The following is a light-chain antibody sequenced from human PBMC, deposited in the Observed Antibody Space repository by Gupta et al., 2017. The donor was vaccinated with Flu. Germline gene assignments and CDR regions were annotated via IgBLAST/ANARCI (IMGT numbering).Light chain of an antibody. V-gene: IGLV2-11*01. CDR3: CSYAGSYTLV. Sequence: HSALPQPRSVSGWPGPSVTISRPGTSSDVGGYNYVSWYQQHPGKAPNLMIYDVSQRPAGVPDRFSGSKSGNTASLTISGLQDEDEADYYCCSYAGSYTLVFGGGTKLTVL. J-gene: IGLJ3*02. CDR2: DVS. CDR1: SSDVGGYNY.